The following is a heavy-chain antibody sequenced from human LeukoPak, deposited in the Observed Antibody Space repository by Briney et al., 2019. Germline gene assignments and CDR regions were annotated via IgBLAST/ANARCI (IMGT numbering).Heavy chain of an antibody. J-gene: IGHJ4*02. CDR1: GYTFTSYD. V-gene: IGHV1-8*03. Sequence: ASVKVSCKASGYTFTSYDINWVRQATGQGLEWMGWMNPNSGNTGYAQKFQGRVTITRNTSISTAYMELRSLRSDDTAVYYCARVIIGGYYGSGSYGGDYWGQGTLVTVSS. D-gene: IGHD3-10*01. CDR3: ARVIIGGYYGSGSYGGDY. CDR2: MNPNSGNT.